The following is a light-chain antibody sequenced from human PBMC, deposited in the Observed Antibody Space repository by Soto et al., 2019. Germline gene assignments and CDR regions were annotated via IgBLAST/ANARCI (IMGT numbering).Light chain of an antibody. CDR2: GNG. J-gene: IGLJ1*01. Sequence: QPVLTQPPSVSGAPGQRVTISCTGSSSNIGAGHDVHWYQQLPGTAPKLLIYGNGNRPSGVPDRLSGSKSGTSASLAITGLQADDEADYYCQSYDNSLSGSEVFGTGTKLTVL. V-gene: IGLV1-40*01. CDR3: QSYDNSLSGSEV. CDR1: SSNIGAGHD.